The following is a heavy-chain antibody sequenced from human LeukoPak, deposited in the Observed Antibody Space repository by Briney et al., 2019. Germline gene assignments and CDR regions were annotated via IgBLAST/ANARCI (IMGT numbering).Heavy chain of an antibody. CDR3: TRGSLSGSSRDY. J-gene: IGHJ4*02. D-gene: IGHD1-26*01. V-gene: IGHV1-8*01. CDR1: GYTFTGYD. Sequence: ASVKVSCKASGYTFTGYDINWVRQATGQGLEWMGWMNPDTGDTGYVQKFQGRVTMTRNTSIDTAYMELSGLRSEDTAVYYCTRGSLSGSSRDYWGQGTLVTVSS. CDR2: MNPDTGDT.